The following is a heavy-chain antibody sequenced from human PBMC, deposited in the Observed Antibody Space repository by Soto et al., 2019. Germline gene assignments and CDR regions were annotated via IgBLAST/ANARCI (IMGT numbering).Heavy chain of an antibody. CDR3: ARVSAARHDYYYYGMDV. Sequence: ASVKVSCKVSGYTLTELSMHWVRQAPGKGLEWMGGFDPEDGETIYAQKFQGRVTMTRDTSTSTAYMELSRLRSDDTAVYYCARVSAARHDYYYYGMDVWGQGTTVTVSS. CDR1: GYTLTELS. J-gene: IGHJ6*02. CDR2: FDPEDGET. D-gene: IGHD6-6*01. V-gene: IGHV1-24*01.